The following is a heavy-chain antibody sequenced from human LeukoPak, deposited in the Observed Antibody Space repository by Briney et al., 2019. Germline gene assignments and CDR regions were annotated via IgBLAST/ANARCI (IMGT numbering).Heavy chain of an antibody. V-gene: IGHV1-2*02. J-gene: IGHJ4*02. CDR3: ARGPTPRSTDWYSSGSTTPYDY. CDR2: INPNSGGT. Sequence: GASVKVSCTASGYTFTGYYMHWVRQAPGQGLEWMGWINPNSGGTIYAQKFQGRVTLTRDTSISTAYMEFSRLKSDDTAIYYCARGPTPRSTDWYSSGSTTPYDYWGQGSLVTVSS. CDR1: GYTFTGYY. D-gene: IGHD6-19*01.